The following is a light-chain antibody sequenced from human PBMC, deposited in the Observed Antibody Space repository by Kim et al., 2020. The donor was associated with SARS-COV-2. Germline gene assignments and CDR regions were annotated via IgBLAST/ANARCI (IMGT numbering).Light chain of an antibody. CDR1: QSISSY. V-gene: IGKV1-39*01. CDR2: AAS. CDR3: QQSYSTPIT. J-gene: IGKJ5*01. Sequence: PVGDRLTITCRASQSISSYLNWYQQNPAKAPKLLIYAASRLQSVVPSRFSGSGSGTDFTLTISSLQPEDFATYYCQQSYSTPITFGQGTRLGIK.